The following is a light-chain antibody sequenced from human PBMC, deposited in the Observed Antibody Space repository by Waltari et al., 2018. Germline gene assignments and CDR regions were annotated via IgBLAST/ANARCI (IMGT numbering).Light chain of an antibody. CDR2: SDN. CDR1: SSNIASST. V-gene: IGLV1-44*01. CDR3: AAWDDSLNLWV. Sequence: QSVLTQPPSASGTPGQRVTISCSGSSSNIASSTIHWYQQLPGTAPKLLRYSDNQRPSGVPDRFSGSKSGTSASLAISGLQSEDEADYYCAAWDDSLNLWVFGGGTELTVL. J-gene: IGLJ3*02.